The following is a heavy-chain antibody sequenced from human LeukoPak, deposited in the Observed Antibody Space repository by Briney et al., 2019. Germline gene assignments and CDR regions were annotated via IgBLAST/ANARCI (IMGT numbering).Heavy chain of an antibody. CDR1: GFTVSSNY. V-gene: IGHV3-53*01. CDR2: IYSGGTT. Sequence: GGSLRLSCAASGFTVSSNYMSWVRQAPGKGLEWVSVIYSGGTTYYGDSVKGRFTISGDNSKNTLYLQMNNLRAEDTAVYYCARSDNWNYVWDWFDPWGQGTLVTVSS. CDR3: ARSDNWNYVWDWFDP. D-gene: IGHD1-7*01. J-gene: IGHJ5*02.